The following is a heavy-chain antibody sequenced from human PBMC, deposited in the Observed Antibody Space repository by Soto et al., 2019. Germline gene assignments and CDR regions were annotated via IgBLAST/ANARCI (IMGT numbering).Heavy chain of an antibody. CDR1: GGIFSSYV. J-gene: IGHJ5*02. D-gene: IGHD1-1*01. CDR2: IIPIFGTA. CDR3: ARTVATAPGLEVGWFDP. V-gene: IGHV1-69*06. Sequence: QVQLVQSGAEVKKPGSSVKVSCKASGGIFSSYVISWVRQAPGQGLEWMGGIIPIFGTANYAQKFQGRVTVTADKSTSTAYMELSSLRSEDTAVYYCARTVATAPGLEVGWFDPWGQGTLVTVSS.